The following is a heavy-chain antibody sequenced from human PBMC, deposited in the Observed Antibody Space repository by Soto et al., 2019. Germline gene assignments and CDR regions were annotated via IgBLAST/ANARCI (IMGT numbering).Heavy chain of an antibody. Sequence: EVQLVESGGGLVQPGGSLRLSCVASGFTFISSFMGWVRQAPGEGLEWVANINQDGGGTYYVDSVEGRFTISRDNAKDSLYLQMNSLRGEDTAVYYCARYFRGSGRYFFDYWGQGTLVTVSS. CDR2: INQDGGGT. CDR1: GFTFISSF. CDR3: ARYFRGSGRYFFDY. D-gene: IGHD6-19*01. V-gene: IGHV3-7*03. J-gene: IGHJ4*02.